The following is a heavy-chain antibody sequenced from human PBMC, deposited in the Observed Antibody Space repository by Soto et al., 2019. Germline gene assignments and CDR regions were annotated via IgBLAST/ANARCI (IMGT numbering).Heavy chain of an antibody. D-gene: IGHD2-15*01. CDR2: IVVGSGNT. CDR3: AATYCSGGTCYPIYYGMDV. J-gene: IGHJ6*02. Sequence: SVKVSCKASGFTFTSSAVQWVRQARGQRLEWIGWIVVGSGNTNYAQKFQERVTITRDMSTSTAYMELSSLRSEDTAVDYCAATYCSGGTCYPIYYGMDVWGQGTTVTVSS. V-gene: IGHV1-58*01. CDR1: GFTFTSSA.